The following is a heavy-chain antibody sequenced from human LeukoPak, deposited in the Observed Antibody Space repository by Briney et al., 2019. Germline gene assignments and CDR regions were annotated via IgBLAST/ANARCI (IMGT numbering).Heavy chain of an antibody. CDR2: IKSKANGETI. D-gene: IGHD3-22*01. Sequence: GGSLRLSCAGSGLTFSNAWMSWVRQAPGKGLEWVGRIKSKANGETIDYAAPVKDRFTISRDDSRNTVYLQMNSLKTEDTAVYYCTTHSSGQYHNYWGQGTLVTVSS. V-gene: IGHV3-15*01. CDR1: GLTFSNAW. CDR3: TTHSSGQYHNY. J-gene: IGHJ4*02.